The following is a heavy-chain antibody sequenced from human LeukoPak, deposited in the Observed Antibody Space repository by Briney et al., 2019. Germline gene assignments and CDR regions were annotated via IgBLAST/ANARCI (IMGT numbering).Heavy chain of an antibody. V-gene: IGHV4-61*02. CDR2: IYTSGST. D-gene: IGHD3-10*01. J-gene: IGHJ6*03. CDR1: GGSISSGSYY. Sequence: SETLSLTCTVSGGSISSGSYYWSWIRQPAGKGLEWIGRIYTSGSTNYNPSLKSRVTISVDTSKNQFSLKLSPVTAADTAVYYCARDRVMVRALPHYYYYMDVWGKGTTVTVSS. CDR3: ARDRVMVRALPHYYYYMDV.